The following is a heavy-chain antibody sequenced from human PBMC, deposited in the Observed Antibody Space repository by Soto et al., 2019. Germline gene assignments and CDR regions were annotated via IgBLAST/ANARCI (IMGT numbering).Heavy chain of an antibody. CDR3: ARSQEVLLWFGDAFDI. Sequence: GDSVKVSFKASGGTFSSYAISWARQAPGQGLEWMGGIIPIFGTANYAQKFQGRVTITADESTSTAYMELSSLRSEDTAVYYCARSQEVLLWFGDAFDIWGQGTMVTVSS. V-gene: IGHV1-69*13. J-gene: IGHJ3*02. D-gene: IGHD3-10*01. CDR1: GGTFSSYA. CDR2: IIPIFGTA.